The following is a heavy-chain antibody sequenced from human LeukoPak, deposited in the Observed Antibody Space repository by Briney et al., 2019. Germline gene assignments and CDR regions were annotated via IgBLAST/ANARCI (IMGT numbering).Heavy chain of an antibody. Sequence: GGSLRLSCAASGVTFSSYAMTWVRQAPGKGLEWVSDISGSGDSSYYADSVKGRFTISRDNSKNTLYLQMDSLRAEDTAVYYCAKGGYYERPWYFDYWGQGTLVRFSS. D-gene: IGHD3-22*01. CDR2: ISGSGDSS. CDR3: AKGGYYERPWYFDY. J-gene: IGHJ4*02. V-gene: IGHV3-23*01. CDR1: GVTFSSYA.